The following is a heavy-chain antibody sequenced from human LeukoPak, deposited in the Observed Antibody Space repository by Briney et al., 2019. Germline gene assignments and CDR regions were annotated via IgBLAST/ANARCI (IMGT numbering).Heavy chain of an antibody. CDR3: ARAVVPAATLGFDY. V-gene: IGHV1-8*01. Sequence: ASVKVSCKASGYTFTSYDINWVRQATGQGLEWMGWMNPNSGNTGYAQKFQGRVTITRNTSISTAYMELSSLRSEDTAVYYCARAVVPAATLGFDYWGQGPLVTVSS. D-gene: IGHD2-2*01. CDR1: GYTFTSYD. CDR2: MNPNSGNT. J-gene: IGHJ4*02.